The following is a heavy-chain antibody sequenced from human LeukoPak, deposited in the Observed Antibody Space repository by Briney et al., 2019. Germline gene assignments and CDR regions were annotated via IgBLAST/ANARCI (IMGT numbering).Heavy chain of an antibody. CDR3: ARVVLGGNYFDY. CDR2: ISYDGSNK. Sequence: GRSLRLSCAASGFTFSSYAMHWVRQAPGKGLEWVAVISYDGSNKYYADSVKGRFTISRDNSKNTLYLQMNSLRAEDTAVYYCARVVLGGNYFDYWGQGTLVTVSS. CDR1: GFTFSSYA. J-gene: IGHJ4*02. V-gene: IGHV3-30-3*01. D-gene: IGHD3-10*01.